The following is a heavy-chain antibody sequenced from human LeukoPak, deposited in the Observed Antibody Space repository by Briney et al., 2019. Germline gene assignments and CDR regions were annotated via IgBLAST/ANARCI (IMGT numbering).Heavy chain of an antibody. CDR1: GGSFSGYY. CDR2: TNHSGST. D-gene: IGHD2-2*01. J-gene: IGHJ5*02. V-gene: IGHV4-34*01. Sequence: SETLSLTCAVYGGSFSGYYWSWIRQPPGKGLEWIGETNHSGSTNYNPSLKSRVTISVDTSKNQFSLKLSSVTAADTAVYYCARVPGQVPAAIFRRYWFDPWGQGTLVTVSS. CDR3: ARVPGQVPAAIFRRYWFDP.